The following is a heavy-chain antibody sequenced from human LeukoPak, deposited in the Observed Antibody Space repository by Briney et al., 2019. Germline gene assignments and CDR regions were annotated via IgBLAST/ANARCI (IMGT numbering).Heavy chain of an antibody. CDR1: GDSVSRSDSY. CDR2: IYYSGRT. Sequence: NSSETLSLTCSVSGDSVSRSDSYWDWIRQPPGKGLEWIGTIYYSGRTYYSPSLNSRVTMSVDPSNNQFSLNLRSVTAADTALYYCARRRYYDGSGYLEWGQGTLLSVSS. V-gene: IGHV4-39*01. CDR3: ARRRYYDGSGYLE. D-gene: IGHD3-22*01. J-gene: IGHJ1*01.